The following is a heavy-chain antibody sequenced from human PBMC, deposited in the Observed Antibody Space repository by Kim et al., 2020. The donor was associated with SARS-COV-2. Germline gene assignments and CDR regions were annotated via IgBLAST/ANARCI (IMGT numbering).Heavy chain of an antibody. V-gene: IGHV4-39*01. D-gene: IGHD2-15*01. CDR2: IYYSGGT. Sequence: SETLSLTCTVSGGSISSSSYYWGWIRQPPGKGLEWIGSIYYSGGTYYNPSLKSRVTISVDTSTNQFSLKLSSVTAADTAVYYCATPDYSGWYYDYWGQGTLVTVSS. J-gene: IGHJ4*02. CDR1: GGSISSSSYY. CDR3: ATPDYSGWYYDY.